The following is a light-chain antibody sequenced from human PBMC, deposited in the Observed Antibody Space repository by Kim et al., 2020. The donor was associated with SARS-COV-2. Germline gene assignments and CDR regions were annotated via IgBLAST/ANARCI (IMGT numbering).Light chain of an antibody. J-gene: IGLJ1*01. V-gene: IGLV2-14*03. CDR3: SSYTSTSTLV. CDR1: SSDVGGYNY. Sequence: GQSITISCTGTSSDVGGYNYVSWYQQHPGKAPKLIIHGVTNRPSGVSIRVSGSKSGNTASLTISGLQAEDEADYYCSSYTSTSTLVFGTGTKVTVL. CDR2: GVT.